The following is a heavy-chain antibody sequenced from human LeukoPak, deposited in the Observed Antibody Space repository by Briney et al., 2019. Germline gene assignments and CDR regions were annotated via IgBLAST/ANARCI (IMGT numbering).Heavy chain of an antibody. Sequence: SETLSLTCAVYGGSFSGYYWSWIRQPPGKGLEWIGEINHSGSTNYNPSLKSRVTISVDTSKNQFSLKLSSVTAADTAVYYCARGRMMVAHRGPQQKTVRCYFDYWGQGTLVTVSS. CDR3: ARGRMMVAHRGPQQKTVRCYFDY. CDR1: GGSFSGYY. V-gene: IGHV4-34*01. D-gene: IGHD2-15*01. J-gene: IGHJ4*02. CDR2: INHSGST.